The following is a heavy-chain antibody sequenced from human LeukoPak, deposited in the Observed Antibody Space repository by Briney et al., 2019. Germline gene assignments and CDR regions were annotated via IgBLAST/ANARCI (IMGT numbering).Heavy chain of an antibody. Sequence: GGSLRLSCVVSGFNLSNYGMNWVRQAPGKGLEWVSSISRGSIHIYYGDSVKGRFTISRDNAKNSLYLQMNSLGAEDTAVYYCARVPDFWSGYYVDHWGQGALVTVSS. J-gene: IGHJ4*02. V-gene: IGHV3-21*01. D-gene: IGHD3-3*01. CDR1: GFNLSNYG. CDR2: ISRGSIHI. CDR3: ARVPDFWSGYYVDH.